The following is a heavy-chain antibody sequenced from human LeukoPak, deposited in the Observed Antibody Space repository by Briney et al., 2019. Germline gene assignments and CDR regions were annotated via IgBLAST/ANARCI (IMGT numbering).Heavy chain of an antibody. Sequence: GGSLRLSCAGSGYSFSDYEMNWVRQAPGRGLEWVAYIWSSGSVTHYTDSVKDRFTISRDNGKSSLFLQMNGLRAEDTAVYYCAIERSFCEGDCSDYWGQGTLVTVSS. D-gene: IGHD2-21*01. CDR3: AIERSFCEGDCSDY. CDR2: IWSSGSVT. V-gene: IGHV3-48*03. J-gene: IGHJ4*02. CDR1: GYSFSDYE.